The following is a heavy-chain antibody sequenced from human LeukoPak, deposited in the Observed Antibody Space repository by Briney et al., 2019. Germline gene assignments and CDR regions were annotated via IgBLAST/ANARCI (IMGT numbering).Heavy chain of an antibody. CDR3: ARHHYDSGIYFDY. J-gene: IGHJ4*02. V-gene: IGHV4-39*01. CDR1: GRSISSSSYY. Sequence: SETLSLTCTVSGRSISSSSYYWGWIRQPPGKGLEWIGTIYYSGSTYYNPSLKSRVTISVDTSKNQFSLKLNSVTAADTAVYYCARHHYDSGIYFDYWGQGTLVTVSS. D-gene: IGHD3-10*01. CDR2: IYYSGST.